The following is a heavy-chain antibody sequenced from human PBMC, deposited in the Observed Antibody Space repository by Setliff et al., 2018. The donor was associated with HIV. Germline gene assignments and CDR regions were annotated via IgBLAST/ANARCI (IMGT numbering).Heavy chain of an antibody. V-gene: IGHV1-69*13. Sequence: EASVKVSCKASGGTFSSYSINWVRQAPGQGLEWMGGIIPILGPANYAQKFQGRVTITAGEYTTTSYMELRNLRSEDTAIYYCARGLGNFVPDLIGYFDYWGQGTLVTVSS. D-gene: IGHD3-3*02. CDR3: ARGLGNFVPDLIGYFDY. J-gene: IGHJ4*02. CDR1: GGTFSSYS. CDR2: IIPILGPA.